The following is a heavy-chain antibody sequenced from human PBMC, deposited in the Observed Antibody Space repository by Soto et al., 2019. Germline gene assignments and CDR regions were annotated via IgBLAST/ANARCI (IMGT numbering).Heavy chain of an antibody. Sequence: EVQLLESGGGLVQPGGSLRLSCAASGFTFATYTMNWFRQSPGKGLQWVSAITGGGSTYYADSVKGHFTISRDNSKETLYLQMNSLRVEDAAVYYCAKGSGSYYEYFEDWGRGSLVAVSS. CDR1: GFTFATYT. V-gene: IGHV3-23*01. D-gene: IGHD1-26*01. CDR2: ITGGGST. J-gene: IGHJ4*02. CDR3: AKGSGSYYEYFED.